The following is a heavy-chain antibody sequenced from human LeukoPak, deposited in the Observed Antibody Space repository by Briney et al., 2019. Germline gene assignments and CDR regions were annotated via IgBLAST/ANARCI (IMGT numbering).Heavy chain of an antibody. CDR2: INHSGST. V-gene: IGHV4-34*01. J-gene: IGHJ6*03. CDR3: ARSPYYYYYYMDV. Sequence: PSETLSLTCAVYGGSFSGYYWSWIRQLPGKGLEWIGEINHSGSTNYNPSLKSRVTMSVDTSKNQFSLKLSSVTAADTAVYYCARSPYYYYYYMDVWGKGTTVTVSS. CDR1: GGSFSGYY.